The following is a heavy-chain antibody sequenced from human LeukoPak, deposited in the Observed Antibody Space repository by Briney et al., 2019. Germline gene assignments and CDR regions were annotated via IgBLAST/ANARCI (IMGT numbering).Heavy chain of an antibody. V-gene: IGHV3-30*03. CDR3: ARGGGITWYDFDF. CDR2: ISYDGSNK. D-gene: IGHD6-13*01. J-gene: IGHJ4*02. Sequence: PGGSLRLSCAASGFTFSSYGMHWVRQAPGKGLEWVAVISYDGSNKYYADSVKGRFTISRDNSKNTLYLQMNSLRAEDTAVYYCARGGGITWYDFDFWGQGTLVTVSS. CDR1: GFTFSSYG.